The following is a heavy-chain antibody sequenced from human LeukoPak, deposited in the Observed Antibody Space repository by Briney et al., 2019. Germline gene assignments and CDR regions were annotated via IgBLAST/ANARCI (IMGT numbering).Heavy chain of an antibody. CDR2: INHSGST. CDR3: ASLGYYYGSGSPLVPYYYYGMDV. V-gene: IGHV4-34*01. Sequence: PSETLSLTCAVYGGSFSGYYWSWIRQPPGKGLEWMGEINHSGSTNYHPSLKSRVTISVDTSKNQFSLKLSSVTAADTAVYYCASLGYYYGSGSPLVPYYYYGMDVWGQGTTVTVSS. J-gene: IGHJ6*02. CDR1: GGSFSGYY. D-gene: IGHD3-10*01.